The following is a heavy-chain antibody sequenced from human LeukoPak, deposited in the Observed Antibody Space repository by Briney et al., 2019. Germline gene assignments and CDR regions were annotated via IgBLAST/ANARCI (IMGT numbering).Heavy chain of an antibody. CDR2: ISSGGSSM. J-gene: IGHJ6*02. D-gene: IGHD2-2*01. CDR3: ARWYCSGPSCHSYYFGMDV. Sequence: GGPLRLSCAASGFTFSSYEMNWVRQAPGKGLEWVSFISSGGSSMYYVDSVKGRFTISRDNAKNSLYLQMNSLRAEDTAVYYCARWYCSGPSCHSYYFGMDVWGQGTTVTVSS. CDR1: GFTFSSYE. V-gene: IGHV3-48*03.